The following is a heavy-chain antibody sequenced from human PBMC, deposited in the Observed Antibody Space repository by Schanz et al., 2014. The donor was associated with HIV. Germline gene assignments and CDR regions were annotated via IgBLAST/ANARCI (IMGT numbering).Heavy chain of an antibody. CDR2: LSGGNDDT. V-gene: IGHV3-23*01. CDR1: GFTFSDYA. D-gene: IGHD3-22*01. J-gene: IGHJ4*02. Sequence: EVQLLESGGGLVRPGGSLRLSCVASGFTFSDYAMSWVRQAPGKGPEWVSALSGGNDDTFHADYADSVKGRFTISRDNAKKTLFLQMNGLRAEDTAIYYCAKDLSVHTSAYYSYWGQGTLVTVSP. CDR3: AKDLSVHTSAYYSY.